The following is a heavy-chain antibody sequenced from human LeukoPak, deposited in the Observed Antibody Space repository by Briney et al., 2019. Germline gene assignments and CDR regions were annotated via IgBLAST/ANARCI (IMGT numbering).Heavy chain of an antibody. CDR1: GYTFTSYD. V-gene: IGHV1-8*01. D-gene: IGHD6-19*01. CDR3: ARAGYSSGFMGY. CDR2: MNPNSGNT. J-gene: IGHJ4*02. Sequence: ASVKVSCKASGYTFTSYDINWVRQATGQGLEWMGWMNPNSGNTGYAQKFQGRVTMTRNTSISTAYMELSSLRSEDTAEYYCARAGYSSGFMGYWGQGTLVTVSS.